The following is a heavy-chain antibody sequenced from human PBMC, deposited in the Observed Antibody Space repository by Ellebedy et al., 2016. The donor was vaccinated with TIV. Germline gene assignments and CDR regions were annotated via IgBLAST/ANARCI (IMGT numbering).Heavy chain of an antibody. D-gene: IGHD6-19*01. Sequence: SVKVSCXASGYTFTGYYMHWVRQAPGQGLEWMGWINPNSGGTNYAQKFQGRVTMTRDTSISTAYMELSRLRSDDTAVYYCARASAVAAPLPDPWGQGTLVTVSS. V-gene: IGHV1-2*02. CDR1: GYTFTGYY. CDR3: ARASAVAAPLPDP. J-gene: IGHJ5*02. CDR2: INPNSGGT.